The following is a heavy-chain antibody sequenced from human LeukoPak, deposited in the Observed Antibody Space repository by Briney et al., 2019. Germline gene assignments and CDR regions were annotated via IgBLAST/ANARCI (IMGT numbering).Heavy chain of an antibody. CDR2: VSGSGGST. Sequence: GGSLRLSCAASGFTFSSYAMSWVRQAPGKGLEWVSAVSGSGGSTYYADSVKGRFTISRDNSKNTLYLQMNSLRAEDTAVYYCAKVGSSGYYCDYWGQGTLVTVSS. J-gene: IGHJ4*02. D-gene: IGHD3-22*01. CDR1: GFTFSSYA. CDR3: AKVGSSGYYCDY. V-gene: IGHV3-23*01.